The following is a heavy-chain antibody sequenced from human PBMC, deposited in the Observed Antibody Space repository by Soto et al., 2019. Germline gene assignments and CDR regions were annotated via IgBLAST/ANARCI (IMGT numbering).Heavy chain of an antibody. Sequence: QVQLQQWGAGLLKPSETLSLTCAVYGGSFSGYYWSWIRQPPGKGLEWIGEINHSGSTNYNPSLTRRVTISVDTTKSQFSLKLSSVTAADTAVYYWARRRSGSLVRGVIRILDYWGQGTLVTVSS. CDR3: ARRRSGSLVRGVIRILDY. J-gene: IGHJ4*02. CDR2: INHSGST. D-gene: IGHD3-10*01. V-gene: IGHV4-34*01. CDR1: GGSFSGYY.